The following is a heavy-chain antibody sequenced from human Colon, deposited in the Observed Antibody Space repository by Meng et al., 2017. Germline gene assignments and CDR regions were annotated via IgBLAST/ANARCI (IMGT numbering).Heavy chain of an antibody. CDR2: IYHSGAT. CDR1: GGSIRSIHW. V-gene: IGHV4-4*02. D-gene: IGHD4-17*01. Sequence: VALQDPGLGLVKPSVTMSLTCAVSGGSIRSIHWWSRVRQPPGKVLEWIGEIYHSGATNYSPSLKSRVTISVDKSKNQFSLKLSSMTAADTAVYYCASIYRYGDYGDYFDYWGQGTLVTVSS. J-gene: IGHJ4*02. CDR3: ASIYRYGDYGDYFDY.